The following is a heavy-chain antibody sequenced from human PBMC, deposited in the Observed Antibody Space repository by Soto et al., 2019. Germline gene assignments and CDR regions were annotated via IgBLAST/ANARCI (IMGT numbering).Heavy chain of an antibody. J-gene: IGHJ6*04. CDR2: IQSGGTT. CDR3: TRDDVHFNGDRYYGVPMDV. V-gene: IGHV3-66*01. D-gene: IGHD2-8*01. Sequence: ESGGDLVQPGGSLRLSCAASGFSVSSKYMSWVRQAPGKGLEWVSLIQSGGTTYYAGSVKCRFTISRDYSENTLFLQMNSRRVDDTAVYYCTRDDVHFNGDRYYGVPMDVWGKGTTVTVSA. CDR1: GFSVSSKY.